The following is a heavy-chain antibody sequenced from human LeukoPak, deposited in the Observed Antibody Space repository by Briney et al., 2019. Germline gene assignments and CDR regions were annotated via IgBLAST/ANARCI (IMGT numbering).Heavy chain of an antibody. CDR2: ISWNSGSI. CDR3: AKGHEYYYDSSGYYLSYDAFDI. CDR1: GFTFDDYT. D-gene: IGHD3-22*01. J-gene: IGHJ3*02. Sequence: PGGSLRLSCAASGFTFDDYTLHWVRQAPGKGLEWGSVISWNSGSIGYAYSVKGRFTISKDNAKNSLYLQMNSLRAEDMALYYCAKGHEYYYDSSGYYLSYDAFDIWGEGTMVTVSS. V-gene: IGHV3-9*03.